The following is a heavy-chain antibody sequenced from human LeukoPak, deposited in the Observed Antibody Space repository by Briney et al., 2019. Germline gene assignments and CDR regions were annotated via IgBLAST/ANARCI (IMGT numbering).Heavy chain of an antibody. Sequence: GGSLRLSCTGSGFTFSSYDMHWVRQPTGEGLEWVSGIGKADDTYYLGSVKGRFTISRDNAKKSLYLEMNNLRAEDTAVYYCATDGAGFDTWGQGVLVTVSS. CDR3: ATDGAGFDT. CDR1: GFTFSSYD. V-gene: IGHV3-13*01. CDR2: IGKADDT. J-gene: IGHJ5*02.